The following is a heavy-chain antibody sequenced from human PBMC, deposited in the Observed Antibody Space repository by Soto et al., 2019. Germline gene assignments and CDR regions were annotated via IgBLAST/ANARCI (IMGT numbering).Heavy chain of an antibody. CDR2: IIPIFGTA. CDR3: ARAREEAGNESNPIQQ. Sequence: SVXVFFKCCLGSFSSYAIIFVLQAPGQGLEWMGWIIPIFGTANYAQKFQGRVTITADESTSTDYMELSSLRSEETAVYYSARAREEAGNESNPIQQWGQGTLVTVYS. V-gene: IGHV1-69*01. CDR1: LGSFSSYA. D-gene: IGHD6-13*01. J-gene: IGHJ1*01.